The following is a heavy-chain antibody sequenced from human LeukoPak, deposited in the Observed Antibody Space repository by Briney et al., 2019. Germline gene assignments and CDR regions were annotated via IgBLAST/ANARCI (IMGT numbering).Heavy chain of an antibody. Sequence: SETLSLTCTVSGGSISSSSYYWGWIRQPPGKGLEWIGSIYYSGSTYYNPSLKSRVTISVDTSKNQFSLKLSSVTAADTAVYYCARALGSTRERGSYFRWFDPWGQGTLVTVSS. CDR1: GGSISSSSYY. CDR2: IYYSGST. CDR3: ARALGSTRERGSYFRWFDP. V-gene: IGHV4-39*07. J-gene: IGHJ5*02. D-gene: IGHD1-26*01.